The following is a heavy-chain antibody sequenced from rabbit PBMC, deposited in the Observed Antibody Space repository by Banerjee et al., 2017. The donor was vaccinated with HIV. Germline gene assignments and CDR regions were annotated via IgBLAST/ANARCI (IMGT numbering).Heavy chain of an antibody. J-gene: IGHJ4*01. Sequence: QLKESGGGLVQPGGSLKLSCKASGFDFSSYYMSWVRQAPGKGLEWIGYIDPVFGSTYYASWVNGRFTISSHNALNTVDLQMNSLTAADTATYFCARVKAGSSYLLKLWGPGTLVTV. CDR2: IDPVFGST. D-gene: IGHD8-1*01. CDR1: GFDFSSYY. CDR3: ARVKAGSSYLLKL. V-gene: IGHV1S7*01.